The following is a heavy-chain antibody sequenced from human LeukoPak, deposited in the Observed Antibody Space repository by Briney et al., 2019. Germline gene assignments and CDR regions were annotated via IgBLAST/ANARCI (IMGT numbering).Heavy chain of an antibody. J-gene: IGHJ4*02. CDR3: ARDTAMGEYYFDY. CDR2: ISYDGSNK. D-gene: IGHD5-18*01. CDR1: GFTFSSYA. V-gene: IGHV3-30-3*01. Sequence: GRSLRLSCAASGFTFSSYAMHWVRQAPGKGLEWVAVISYDGSNKYYADSVKGRFTTSRDNSKNTLYLQMNSLRAEDTAVYYCARDTAMGEYYFDYWGQGTLVTVSS.